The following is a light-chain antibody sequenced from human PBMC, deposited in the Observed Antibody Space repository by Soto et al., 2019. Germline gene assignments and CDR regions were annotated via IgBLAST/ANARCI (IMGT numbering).Light chain of an antibody. V-gene: IGKV1-39*01. CDR1: QTISNY. J-gene: IGKJ2*01. CDR3: QHGFCMAPYS. CDR2: AAS. Sequence: DIHLTQSPSSLSASLGDTVTLTCRASQTISNYLHWYQHRPRKAPRLLIYAASTLQEGVPSRFSGGGSGTNFTLTINSLQSDDFASYYCQHGFCMAPYSFGPGTKVEI.